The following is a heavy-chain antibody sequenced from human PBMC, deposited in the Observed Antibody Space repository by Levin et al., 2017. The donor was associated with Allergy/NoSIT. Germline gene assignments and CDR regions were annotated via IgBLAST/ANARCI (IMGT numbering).Heavy chain of an antibody. Sequence: GGSLRLSCAASGFTFSSYGMHWVRQAPGKGLEWVAVISYDGSNKYYADSVKGRFTISRDNSKNTLYLQMNSLRAEDTAVYYCAKEDSSGRQPYYYGMDVWGQGTTVTVSS. D-gene: IGHD6-19*01. V-gene: IGHV3-30*18. J-gene: IGHJ6*02. CDR3: AKEDSSGRQPYYYGMDV. CDR1: GFTFSSYG. CDR2: ISYDGSNK.